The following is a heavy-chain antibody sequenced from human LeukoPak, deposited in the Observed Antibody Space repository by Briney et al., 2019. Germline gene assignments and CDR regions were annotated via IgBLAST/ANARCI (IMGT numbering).Heavy chain of an antibody. J-gene: IGHJ4*02. Sequence: GGSLRLSCAASGFAFSSYAMSWVRQAPGKGLEWVSALSGSGDSIYYAGSVKGRFTISRDNSKTTLYLQMNSLRAEDTAVYYCAKVSGYCSNGVCYTHDYWGQGTLVTVSS. CDR3: AKVSGYCSNGVCYTHDY. D-gene: IGHD2-8*01. V-gene: IGHV3-23*01. CDR1: GFAFSSYA. CDR2: LSGSGDSI.